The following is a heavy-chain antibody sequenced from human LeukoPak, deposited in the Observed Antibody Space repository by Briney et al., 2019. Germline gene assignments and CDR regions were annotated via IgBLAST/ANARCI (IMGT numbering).Heavy chain of an antibody. CDR1: GFTFSSYA. J-gene: IGHJ4*02. Sequence: GRSLRLSCAASGFTFSSYAMSWVRQAPGKGLEWVSFIYSGGSTHYSDSVKGRFTISRDNSKNTLYLQMNSLRAEDTAVYYCARRAGAYSHPYDYWGQGTLVTVSS. CDR2: IYSGGST. D-gene: IGHD4/OR15-4a*01. V-gene: IGHV3-53*01. CDR3: ARRAGAYSHPYDY.